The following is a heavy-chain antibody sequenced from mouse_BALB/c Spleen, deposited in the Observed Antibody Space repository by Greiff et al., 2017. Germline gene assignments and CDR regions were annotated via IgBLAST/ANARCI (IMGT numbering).Heavy chain of an antibody. V-gene: IGHV2-2*02. CDR1: GFSLTSYG. CDR3: ARIYDYYAMDY. CDR2: IWSGGST. Sequence: VKLQESGPGLVQPSQSLSITCTVSGFSLTSYGVHWVRQSPGKGLEWLGVIWSGGSTDYNAAFISRLSISKDNSKSQVFFKMNSLQANDTAIYYCARIYDYYAMDYWGQGTSVTVSS. D-gene: IGHD1-1*01. J-gene: IGHJ4*01.